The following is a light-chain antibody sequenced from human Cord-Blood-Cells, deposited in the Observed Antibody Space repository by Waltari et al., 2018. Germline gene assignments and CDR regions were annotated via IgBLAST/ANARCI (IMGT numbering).Light chain of an antibody. CDR3: QQYDNLPPGT. CDR2: DAS. V-gene: IGKV1-33*01. CDR1: QDISNY. Sequence: DIQMTQSPSSLSASVGDRVNITCQASQDISNYLNWYQQKPGKAPKLLIYDASNLETGVPSRFSGSGSGTDFTFTISSLQPEDIATYYCQQYDNLPPGTFGQGTKLEIK. J-gene: IGKJ2*01.